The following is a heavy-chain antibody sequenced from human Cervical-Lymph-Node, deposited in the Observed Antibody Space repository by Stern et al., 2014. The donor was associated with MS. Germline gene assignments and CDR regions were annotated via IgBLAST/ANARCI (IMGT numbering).Heavy chain of an antibody. CDR1: GGSISSGSYY. D-gene: IGHD6-13*01. CDR2: IYPRGTT. Sequence: VQLVESGPGLVKPSQTLSLTCTVSGGSISSGSYYWSWIRQPAGKGLEWIGRIYPRGTTTSTPPLKSRVPIPVATSKTQFPLKLTSGTAADTAVYYCARDDPGIAAAGSLGFDPWGQGTLVTVSS. V-gene: IGHV4-61*02. J-gene: IGHJ5*02. CDR3: ARDDPGIAAAGSLGFDP.